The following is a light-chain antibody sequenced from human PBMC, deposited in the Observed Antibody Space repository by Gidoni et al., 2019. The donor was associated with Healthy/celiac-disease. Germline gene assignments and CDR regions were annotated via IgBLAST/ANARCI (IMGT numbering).Light chain of an antibody. Sequence: EIVLTQSPGTLSLSPGERATPTCRASQRVSSSYLAWYQQKPGQAPRLLIYGASSRPTGIPYRFSGSGSGTDFTLTISRLEPEDFAVYYCQQYGSSLLTFXQXTRLEIK. CDR2: GAS. J-gene: IGKJ5*01. V-gene: IGKV3-20*01. CDR3: QQYGSSLLT. CDR1: QRVSSSY.